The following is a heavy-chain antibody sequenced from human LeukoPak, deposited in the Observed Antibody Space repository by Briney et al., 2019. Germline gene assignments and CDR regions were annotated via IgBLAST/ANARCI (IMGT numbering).Heavy chain of an antibody. D-gene: IGHD6-19*01. J-gene: IGHJ4*02. V-gene: IGHV3-21*01. CDR3: ARAHSGWNYYFDY. Sequence: PGGSLRLSCAASGLTFSSYSMNWVRQAPGKGLEWVSSISSSSSYIYYADSVKGRFTISRDNAKNSLYLQMNSLRAEDTAVYYCARAHSGWNYYFDYWGQGTLVTVSS. CDR1: GLTFSSYS. CDR2: ISSSSSYI.